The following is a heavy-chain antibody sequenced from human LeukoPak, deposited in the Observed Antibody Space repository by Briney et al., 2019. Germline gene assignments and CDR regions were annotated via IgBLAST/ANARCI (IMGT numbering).Heavy chain of an antibody. CDR1: GFTFSSYS. J-gene: IGHJ4*02. Sequence: GGSLRLSCAASGFTFSSYSMNWVRQAPGKGLEWVSSISSSSSYIYYADSVKGRFTISRDNSKNTLYLQMSSLRPEDTAIYYCVTETYSSSSAGSPLSSYYFDYWGQGTLVTVSS. CDR3: VTETYSSSSAGSPLSSYYFDY. CDR2: ISSSSSYI. D-gene: IGHD6-6*01. V-gene: IGHV3-21*01.